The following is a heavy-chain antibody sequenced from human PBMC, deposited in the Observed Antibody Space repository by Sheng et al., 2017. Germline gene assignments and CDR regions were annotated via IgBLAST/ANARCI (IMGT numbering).Heavy chain of an antibody. J-gene: IGHJ4*02. Sequence: QVQLQESGPGLVKPSETLSLTCAVSGYSISSGYYWGWIRQPPGKGLEWIGSIYHSGSTYYNPSLKSRVTISVDTSKNQFSLKLSSVTAADTAVYYCARAEVTTVPFDYWGQGPRSPSPQ. CDR3: ARAEVTTVPFDY. V-gene: IGHV4-38-2*01. CDR1: GYSISSGYY. CDR2: IYHSGST. D-gene: IGHD4-4*01.